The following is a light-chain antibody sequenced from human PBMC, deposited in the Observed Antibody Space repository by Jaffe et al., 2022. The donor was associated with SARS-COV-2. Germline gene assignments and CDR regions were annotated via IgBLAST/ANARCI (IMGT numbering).Light chain of an antibody. CDR3: QQSYNIPIT. J-gene: IGKJ5*01. V-gene: IGKV1-39*01. CDR1: QSVTNF. Sequence: DIQMTQSPSSLSAAVGDTVSISCRASQSVTNFLNWYQQKPGKAPKVLIHAVFRLQSGVPSRFSGSGSGTDFTLTISNLQPEDFATYYCQQSYNIPITFGQGTRLEIK. CDR2: AVF.